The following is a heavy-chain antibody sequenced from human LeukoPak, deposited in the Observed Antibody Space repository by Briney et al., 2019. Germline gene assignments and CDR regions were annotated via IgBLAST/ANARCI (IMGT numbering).Heavy chain of an antibody. V-gene: IGHV4-4*07. CDR2: IYTSGST. CDR1: GGSISSYY. J-gene: IGHJ4*02. CDR3: ARGSIDTAMGS. D-gene: IGHD5-18*01. Sequence: SETLSLTCTVSGGSISSYYWSWIRQPPGKGLEWIGRIYTSGSTNYNPSLKSRVTISVDTSKNQFSLKLSSVTAADTAVYYCARGSIDTAMGSWGQGTLVTVSS.